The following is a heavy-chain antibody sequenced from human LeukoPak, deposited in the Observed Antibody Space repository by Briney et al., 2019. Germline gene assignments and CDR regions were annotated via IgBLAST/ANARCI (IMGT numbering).Heavy chain of an antibody. CDR1: GGSISSSSYY. Sequence: PSETLSLTCTVSGGSISSSSYYWGWIRQPPGKGLEWIGSIYYSGGTYYNPSLKSRVTISVDTSKNQFSLKLSSVTAADTAVYYCASQAPRNRYCSSTSCYPFDYWGQGTLVTVSS. CDR3: ASQAPRNRYCSSTSCYPFDY. J-gene: IGHJ4*02. V-gene: IGHV4-39*01. D-gene: IGHD2-2*01. CDR2: IYYSGGT.